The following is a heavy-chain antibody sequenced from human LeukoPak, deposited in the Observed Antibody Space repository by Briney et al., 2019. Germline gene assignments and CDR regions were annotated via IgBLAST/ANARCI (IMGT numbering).Heavy chain of an antibody. Sequence: ASVKVSCKASGYTFTSYAMHWVRQAPGQRLEWMGWINAGNGNTKYSQKFQGRVTITRDTSASTAYMELSSLRSEDMAVYYCAREEISYGSGRTGADYWGQGTLVTVSS. D-gene: IGHD3-10*01. CDR1: GYTFTSYA. V-gene: IGHV1-3*01. CDR3: AREEISYGSGRTGADY. CDR2: INAGNGNT. J-gene: IGHJ4*02.